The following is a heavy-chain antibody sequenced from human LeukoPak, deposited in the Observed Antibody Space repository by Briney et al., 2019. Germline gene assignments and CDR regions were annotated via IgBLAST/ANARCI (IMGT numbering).Heavy chain of an antibody. V-gene: IGHV5-51*01. Sequence: GESLKISCEGSGYSFSNYWIGWVRQMPGKGLEWMGIIYPGDYETRYSPSFQGLVTISIDKSISTAYLQWSSLKASDTAMYYCAIPPGYCGNDCSFDHWGQGTLVTVSS. CDR1: GYSFSNYW. CDR2: IYPGDYET. D-gene: IGHD2-21*02. J-gene: IGHJ4*02. CDR3: AIPPGYCGNDCSFDH.